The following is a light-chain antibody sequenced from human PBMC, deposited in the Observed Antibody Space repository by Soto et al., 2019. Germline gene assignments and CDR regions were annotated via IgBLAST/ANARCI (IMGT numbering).Light chain of an antibody. J-gene: IGKJ5*01. CDR1: QSVTTR. Sequence: IVLTQSPVPPSLSPGKRVTLSCXASQSVTTRLAWYQHKPGQAPTLLMSGASNRASGVPVRFSGSGSGTDFTLTITRLEPEDFALYYCQQYGGSPITFGLGTRLEIK. CDR3: QQYGGSPIT. V-gene: IGKV3-20*01. CDR2: GAS.